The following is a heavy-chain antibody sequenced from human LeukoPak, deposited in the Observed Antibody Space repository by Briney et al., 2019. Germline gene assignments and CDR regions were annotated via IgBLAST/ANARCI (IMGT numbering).Heavy chain of an antibody. CDR1: GFTISSYA. V-gene: IGHV3-23*01. Sequence: GGTLCLTCAASGFTISSYALNWIRQPPGKGLEWIWNITDSGGNTYYADSVKCRFTISRDNSKNTLYLQMNSLRVEDTAVYYCAKDTPRGYNYGYFDYWGQETLLTVSS. CDR3: AKDTPRGYNYGYFDY. J-gene: IGHJ4*02. CDR2: ITDSGGNT. D-gene: IGHD5-18*01.